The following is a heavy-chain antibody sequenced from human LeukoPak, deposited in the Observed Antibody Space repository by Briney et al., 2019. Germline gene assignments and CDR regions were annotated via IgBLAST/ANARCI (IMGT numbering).Heavy chain of an antibody. Sequence: SETLSLTCTVSGGSISSSSYYWGWIRQPPGKGLEWIGSIYYSGSTYYNPSLKSRVTISVDTSKNQFSLKLSSVTAADTAVYYCARGGSYHGYWGRGTLVTVSS. CDR3: ARGGSYHGY. CDR1: GGSISSSSYY. J-gene: IGHJ4*02. D-gene: IGHD1-26*01. CDR2: IYYSGST. V-gene: IGHV4-39*01.